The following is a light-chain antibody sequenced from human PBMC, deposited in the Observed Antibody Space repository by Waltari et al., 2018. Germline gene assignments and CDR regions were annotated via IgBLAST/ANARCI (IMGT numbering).Light chain of an antibody. J-gene: IGKJ1*01. CDR1: QSISRF. CDR2: DSS. CDR3: QKYGSLPAT. Sequence: EIMLTQSPGTLSLSPGERATISRRASQSISRFLAWYQQKPGQAPRLLIYDSSTRATGIPDRFSGSGSGTDFSLTISRLEPEDIAVYYCQKYGSLPATFGQGTKVEIK. V-gene: IGKV3-20*01.